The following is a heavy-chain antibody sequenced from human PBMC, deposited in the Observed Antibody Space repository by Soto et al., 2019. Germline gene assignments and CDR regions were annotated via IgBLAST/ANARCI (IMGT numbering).Heavy chain of an antibody. Sequence: EGQVVESGGDLVQPGDSLTISCAASGFTFSTYAMSWVRQAPGKGLEWVSGIHKTGTITFYADSVKGRFTISRDKSKNTLYLHMRSLRDGDTAVYYCVRDLNYKFFFDLWGQGTLVTVSS. J-gene: IGHJ4*02. CDR1: GFTFSTYA. D-gene: IGHD3-10*01. V-gene: IGHV3-23*05. CDR3: VRDLNYKFFFDL. CDR2: IHKTGTIT.